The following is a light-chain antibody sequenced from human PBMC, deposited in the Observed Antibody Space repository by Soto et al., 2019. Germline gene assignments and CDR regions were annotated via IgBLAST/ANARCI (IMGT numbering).Light chain of an antibody. V-gene: IGLV2-14*01. CDR3: SSFTSSITYV. Sequence: QSVLTQPASVSGSPGQSITISCTGTGSDVGGYNSVSWYRQDPGKAPKLMIYDVTNRPSGVSNRFSGSKSGNTASLTTSGLQAEDEAHYYCSSFTSSITYVFGTGTKVTVL. J-gene: IGLJ1*01. CDR2: DVT. CDR1: GSDVGGYNS.